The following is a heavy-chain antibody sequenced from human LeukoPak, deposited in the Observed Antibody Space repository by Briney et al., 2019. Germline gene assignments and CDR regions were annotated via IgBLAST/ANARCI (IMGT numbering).Heavy chain of an antibody. Sequence: ASVKVSCKASGYTFTGYYIHWVRQAPGQGLEWVGWINPNSGGTNYAQKFQGRVTMTSDTSVSTAHMELSRLRSDDTAVYYCARGCSGGSCPLGYFDLWGRGTLVTVSS. CDR3: ARGCSGGSCPLGYFDL. V-gene: IGHV1-2*02. CDR1: GYTFTGYY. CDR2: INPNSGGT. D-gene: IGHD2-15*01. J-gene: IGHJ2*01.